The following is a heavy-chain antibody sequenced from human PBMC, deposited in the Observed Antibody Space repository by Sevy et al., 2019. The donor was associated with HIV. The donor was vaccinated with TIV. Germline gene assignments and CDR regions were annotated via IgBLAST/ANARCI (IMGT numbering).Heavy chain of an antibody. CDR3: ASAGGDCYSKNECWFVS. J-gene: IGHJ5*01. Sequence: GGSLRLSCAASGFTFSAYSMNWVRQAPGKGLEWVSYISSSSGTIYYADSVKGQFTISRDNAKSSLYLQMNGLRAEDMAVYYCASAGGDCYSKNECWFVSWGQGTLVTVSS. CDR2: ISSSSGTI. D-gene: IGHD2-21*01. CDR1: GFTFSAYS. V-gene: IGHV3-48*01.